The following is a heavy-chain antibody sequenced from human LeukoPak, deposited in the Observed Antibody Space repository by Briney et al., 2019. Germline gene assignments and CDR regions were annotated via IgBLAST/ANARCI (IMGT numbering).Heavy chain of an antibody. Sequence: GGSLRLSCAASGFTVSSNYMSWVRQAPGKGLEWVSVIYSGGSTYYADSVKGRFTISRDNSKNMLYLEMNSLRAEDTAVYYCARDLSGGYTCDYWGQGTLVTVSS. CDR2: IYSGGST. J-gene: IGHJ4*02. V-gene: IGHV3-66*01. CDR1: GFTVSSNY. D-gene: IGHD1-26*01. CDR3: ARDLSGGYTCDY.